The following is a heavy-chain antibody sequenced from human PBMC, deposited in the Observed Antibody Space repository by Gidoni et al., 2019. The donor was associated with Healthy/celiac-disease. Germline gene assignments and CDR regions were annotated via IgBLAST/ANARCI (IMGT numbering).Heavy chain of an antibody. D-gene: IGHD4-17*01. V-gene: IGHV3-9*01. CDR2: ISWNSGSI. CDR1: GFTFDDYA. CDR3: AKDGLTVESYYFDY. J-gene: IGHJ4*02. Sequence: EVQLVESGGGLVQPGRSLRLSCAASGFTFDDYAMHWVRQAPGKGLEWVSGISWNSGSIGDADSVKGRFNISRDNAKNSLYLQMNSLRAEDTALYYCAKDGLTVESYYFDYWGQGTLVTVSS.